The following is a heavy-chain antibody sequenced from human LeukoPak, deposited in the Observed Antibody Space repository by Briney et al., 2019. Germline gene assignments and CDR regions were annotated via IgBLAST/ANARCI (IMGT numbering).Heavy chain of an antibody. V-gene: IGHV3-23*01. CDR1: GFTFSSYS. D-gene: IGHD3-22*01. CDR2: ISGSGGST. J-gene: IGHJ4*02. CDR3: AKDRLSTGYDSSGYLGYYFDY. Sequence: GGSLRLSCAASGFTFSSYSMNWVRQAPGKGLEWVSAISGSGGSTYYADSVKGRFTISRDNSKNTLYLQMNSLRAEDTAVYYCAKDRLSTGYDSSGYLGYYFDYWGQGTLVTVSS.